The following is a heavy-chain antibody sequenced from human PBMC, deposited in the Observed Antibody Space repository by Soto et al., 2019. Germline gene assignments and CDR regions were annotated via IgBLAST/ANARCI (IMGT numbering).Heavy chain of an antibody. CDR1: AFTFSNYA. CDR3: AKSSVSCSSASCYSLVYYYYNMDV. D-gene: IGHD2-2*01. Sequence: EVQLLESGGGLVQPGGSLRLSCAASAFTFSNYAMNWVRQAPGKGLEWVAAISGSGDNTYYADSVKGRFTISRDNSKNTLFLQMNSLRVDDTAVYYCAKSSVSCSSASCYSLVYYYYNMDVWGKGTTVTVSS. J-gene: IGHJ6*03. CDR2: ISGSGDNT. V-gene: IGHV3-23*01.